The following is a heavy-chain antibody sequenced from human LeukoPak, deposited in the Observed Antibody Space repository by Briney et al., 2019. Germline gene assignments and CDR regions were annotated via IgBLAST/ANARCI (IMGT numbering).Heavy chain of an antibody. Sequence: GGSLRLSCAASGFTFSSYSMNWVRQAPGKGLEWVSSISSSSTYIYYAHSVKGRFTISRDNAKNSLYLQMNSLRVEDTAVYYCAGGSGWLIDYWGQGTLVTVSS. J-gene: IGHJ4*02. CDR3: AGGSGWLIDY. D-gene: IGHD5-12*01. CDR1: GFTFSSYS. V-gene: IGHV3-21*01. CDR2: ISSSSTYI.